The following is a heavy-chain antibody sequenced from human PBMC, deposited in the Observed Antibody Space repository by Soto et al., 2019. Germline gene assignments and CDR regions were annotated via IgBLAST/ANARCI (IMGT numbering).Heavy chain of an antibody. CDR2: ISYDGNVK. CDR1: GFSFTTYG. Sequence: QVQLVESGGGVVRPGTSLRLSCAASGFSFTTYGMHWVRQAPGKGLAWVAFISYDGNVKHYADSVKGRFTISRDNSENTLYLQMNSLRTEDTAVYFCAKDSSAWTLDYWGQGTLVTVSS. V-gene: IGHV3-30*18. J-gene: IGHJ4*02. CDR3: AKDSSAWTLDY. D-gene: IGHD6-19*01.